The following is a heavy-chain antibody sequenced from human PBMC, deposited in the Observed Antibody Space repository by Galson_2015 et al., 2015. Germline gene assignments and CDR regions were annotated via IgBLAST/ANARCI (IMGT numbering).Heavy chain of an antibody. J-gene: IGHJ4*02. V-gene: IGHV3-21*01. CDR2: ISSTTTYI. Sequence: SLRLSCAASEFTFSSYYMSWVRQAPGKGLEWVSSISSTTTYIYYADSVKGRFTISRDNAKNSLYLQMNSLGAEDTAVYYCARQLLDYEFWSVYYPTNFDYWGQGTLVPVSS. CDR3: ARQLLDYEFWSVYYPTNFDY. CDR1: EFTFSSYY. D-gene: IGHD3-3*01.